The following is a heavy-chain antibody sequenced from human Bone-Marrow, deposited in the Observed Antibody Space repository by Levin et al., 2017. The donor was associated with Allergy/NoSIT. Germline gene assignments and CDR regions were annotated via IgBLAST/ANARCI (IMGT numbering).Heavy chain of an antibody. V-gene: IGHV3-30*04. CDR1: GFTFSSYA. CDR3: AREHLSATVVLEGSWFDP. J-gene: IGHJ5*02. D-gene: IGHD4-23*01. Sequence: GESLKISCAASGFTFSSYAMHWVRQAPGKGLEWVAVISYDGSNKYYADSVKGRFTISRDNSKNTLYLQMNSLRAEDTAVYYCAREHLSATVVLEGSWFDPWGQGTLVTVSS. CDR2: ISYDGSNK.